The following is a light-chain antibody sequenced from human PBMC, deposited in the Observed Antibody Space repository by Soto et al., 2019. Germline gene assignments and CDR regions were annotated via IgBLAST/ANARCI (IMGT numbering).Light chain of an antibody. CDR1: QSISSW. J-gene: IGKJ4*01. Sequence: DIQMTQSPSTLSAPVGDRVTITCRASQSISSWLAWYQQKPGKAPKLLIYDASSLESGVPSRFSGSGSDTEFTLTINNLQPDDFATYHCQQYNRYSLTFGGGTKV. CDR2: DAS. V-gene: IGKV1-5*01. CDR3: QQYNRYSLT.